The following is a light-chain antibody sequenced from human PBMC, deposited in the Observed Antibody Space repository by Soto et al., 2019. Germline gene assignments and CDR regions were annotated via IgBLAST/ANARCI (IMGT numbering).Light chain of an antibody. CDR2: KAS. CDR1: LSISTW. J-gene: IGKJ1*01. Sequence: IRITQPPFTPAASGVDRVTITSRPSLSISTWLAWYQQKPGKAPKLLIYKASSLDSGVPSRFSGSGSGTEFTLTISSLQPDDFGVYYCQQYDTWPRTFGQGTNV. CDR3: QQYDTWPRT. V-gene: IGKV1-5*03.